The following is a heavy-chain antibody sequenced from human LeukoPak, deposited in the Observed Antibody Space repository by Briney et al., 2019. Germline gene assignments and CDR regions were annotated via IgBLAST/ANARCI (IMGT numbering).Heavy chain of an antibody. D-gene: IGHD3-22*01. CDR3: ARGYYDSSGSYSPDY. Sequence: PSETLSLTCTVSGGSISSSSYYWGWIRQPPGKGLEWIGSIYYSGSTYYNPSLKSRVTISVDTSKNQFSLKLSSVTAADTAVYYCARGYYDSSGSYSPDYWGQGTLVTVSS. CDR2: IYYSGST. V-gene: IGHV4-39*07. J-gene: IGHJ4*02. CDR1: GGSISSSSYY.